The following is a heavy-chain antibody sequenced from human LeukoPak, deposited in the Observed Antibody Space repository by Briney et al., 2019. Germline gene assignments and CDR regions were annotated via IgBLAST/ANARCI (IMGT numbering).Heavy chain of an antibody. D-gene: IGHD6-19*01. V-gene: IGHV4-34*01. CDR1: GGSFSGYY. CDR2: INHSGST. Sequence: PSETLSLTCAVYGGSFSGYYWSWIRQPPGKGLEWIGEINHSGSTNYNPSLKSRATISVDTSKNQFSLKLSSVTAADTAVYYCARERSSGWYLRSKYYFDYWGQGTLVTVSS. CDR3: ARERSSGWYLRSKYYFDY. J-gene: IGHJ4*02.